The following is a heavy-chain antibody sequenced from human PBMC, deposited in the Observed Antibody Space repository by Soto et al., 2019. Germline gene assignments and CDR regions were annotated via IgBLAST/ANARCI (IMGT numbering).Heavy chain of an antibody. D-gene: IGHD1-26*01. CDR3: ARHHVRGRTIAGAAEF. CDR2: INYSGNT. J-gene: IGHJ4*02. CDR1: GGSLSGYY. V-gene: IGHV4-34*01. Sequence: QVQLQQWGAGLLKPSETLSLTCAVYGGSLSGYYWSWIRQPPGKAREWMGEINYSGNTNYNPSLKSRVTKSVATSKNQLFLTLSSVTAADTAMYYCARHHVRGRTIAGAAEFWGQGTLVTVSS.